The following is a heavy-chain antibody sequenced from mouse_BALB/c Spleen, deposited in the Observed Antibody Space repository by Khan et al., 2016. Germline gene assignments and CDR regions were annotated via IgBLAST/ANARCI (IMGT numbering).Heavy chain of an antibody. CDR3: ATYCSDEAYAY. CDR1: GYSITSGYY. D-gene: IGHD1-1*01. Sequence: EVKLLESGPGLVKPSQSLSLTCSVTGYSITSGYYWNWIRQFPGNKLEWMGYISYDGSNNYNQSLKNRISITPDTSKNPSFLKLNSVTTEDTATYDCATYCSDEAYAYWGQGTTVTVSA. CDR2: ISYDGSN. J-gene: IGHJ3*01. V-gene: IGHV3-6*02.